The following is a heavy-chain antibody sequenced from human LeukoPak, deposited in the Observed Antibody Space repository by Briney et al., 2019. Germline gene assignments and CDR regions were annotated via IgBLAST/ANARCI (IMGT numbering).Heavy chain of an antibody. Sequence: GGSLRLSCAASGFTFSSYSMDWVRQAPGKGLEWVSSISSSSGYIYYADSVKGRFTISRDNAKNSLYLQMNSLRAEDTAVYYCARDRQQLWLREDYYYYGMDVWGQGTTVTVSS. CDR1: GFTFSSYS. D-gene: IGHD5-18*01. V-gene: IGHV3-21*01. CDR2: ISSSSGYI. J-gene: IGHJ6*02. CDR3: ARDRQQLWLREDYYYYGMDV.